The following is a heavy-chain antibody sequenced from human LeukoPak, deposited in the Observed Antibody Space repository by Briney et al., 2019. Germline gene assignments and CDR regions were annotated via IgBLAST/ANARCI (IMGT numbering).Heavy chain of an antibody. CDR2: IYPGDSDT. J-gene: IGHJ4*02. D-gene: IGHD3-10*01. Sequence: GESLKISCKGSGYSFTSYWIGWVRQMPGKGLEWMGIIYPGDSDTRYGPSFQGQVTISADKSISTAYLQWSSLKASDTAMYYCARLRYYGSGSYYPDYYFDYWGQGTLVTVSS. V-gene: IGHV5-51*01. CDR3: ARLRYYGSGSYYPDYYFDY. CDR1: GYSFTSYW.